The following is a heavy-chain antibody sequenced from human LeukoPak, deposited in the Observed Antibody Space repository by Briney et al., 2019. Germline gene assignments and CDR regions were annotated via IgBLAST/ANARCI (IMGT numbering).Heavy chain of an antibody. V-gene: IGHV3-43*01. CDR1: GFTLDDYT. J-gene: IGHJ4*02. D-gene: IGHD5-12*01. Sequence: GGSLRLSCAASGFTLDDYTMHWVREAPGKGREWVSRICWGGGSTYYADSVKGRVTISRDNSKNSLYLKMYSLRTEDTALYYCAKDRGKRSGYDWVYFDYWGQGTLVTVSS. CDR2: ICWGGGST. CDR3: AKDRGKRSGYDWVYFDY.